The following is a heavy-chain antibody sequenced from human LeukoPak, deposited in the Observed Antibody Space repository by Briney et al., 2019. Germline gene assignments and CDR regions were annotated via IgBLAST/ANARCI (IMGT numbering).Heavy chain of an antibody. D-gene: IGHD5-12*01. Sequence: GGSLRLSCAASGFTFSSYAMSWVRQAPGKGLEWVSAISGSGGSTYYADSVKGRFTISRDTSKNTLYLQMNSLRAEDTAVYYCAKDLVKVDIVATILPAFDYWGQGTLVTVSS. CDR3: AKDLVKVDIVATILPAFDY. CDR1: GFTFSSYA. J-gene: IGHJ4*02. CDR2: ISGSGGST. V-gene: IGHV3-23*01.